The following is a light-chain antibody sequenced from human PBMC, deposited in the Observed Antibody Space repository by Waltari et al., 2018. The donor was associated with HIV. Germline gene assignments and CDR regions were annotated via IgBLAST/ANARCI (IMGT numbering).Light chain of an antibody. CDR3: SSFATSDTLL. V-gene: IGLV2-14*01. CDR1: SDDIGLYNF. CDR2: GNT. J-gene: IGLJ2*01. Sequence: ASVSGSPGQSITISCTGTSDDIGLYNFVSWYQKHPDKAPQLIIYGNTNRPSGVSYRFSGSKSDNTASLTISGLQAEDEADYYCSSFATSDTLLFGGGTKLTVL.